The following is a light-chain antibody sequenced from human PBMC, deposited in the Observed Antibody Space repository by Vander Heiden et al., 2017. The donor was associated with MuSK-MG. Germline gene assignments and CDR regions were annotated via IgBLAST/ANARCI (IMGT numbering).Light chain of an antibody. J-gene: IGKJ2*01. Sequence: EIVMTQSPATLSVSPGERATFSCRASQSVSSNLAWYQQKPGQAPRLVIYGASTRATDIPARFSGSGSGTEFTLTIGSLQSEDFAVYYCQQYNDWPPEYTFGQGTKLEIK. V-gene: IGKV3-15*01. CDR2: GAS. CDR1: QSVSSN. CDR3: QQYNDWPPEYT.